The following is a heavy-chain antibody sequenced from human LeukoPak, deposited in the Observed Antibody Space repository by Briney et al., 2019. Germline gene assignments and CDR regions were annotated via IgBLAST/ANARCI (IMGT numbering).Heavy chain of an antibody. Sequence: GASVKVSCKASGYTFTGYYMHWVRQAPGQGLEWMGWINPNSGGTNYAQKFQGRVTMTRDTSISTAYMELSRLRSDDTAVYYCARLIAAAGSRVFDYWGQGTLVTVSS. CDR2: INPNSGGT. CDR1: GYTFTGYY. CDR3: ARLIAAAGSRVFDY. V-gene: IGHV1-2*02. D-gene: IGHD6-13*01. J-gene: IGHJ4*02.